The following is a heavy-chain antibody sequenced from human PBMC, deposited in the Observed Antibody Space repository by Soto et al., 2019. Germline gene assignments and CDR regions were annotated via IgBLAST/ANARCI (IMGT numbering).Heavy chain of an antibody. CDR2: ISSSGSTI. CDR1: GFTFSDYY. J-gene: IGHJ4*02. V-gene: IGHV3-11*01. Sequence: GGSLRLSCAASGFTFSDYYMSWIRQAPGKGLEWVSYISSSGSTIYYADSVKGRFTISRDNAKNSLYLQMNSLRAEDTAVYYCATSRNIPASSYWGQGTQVTVSS. CDR3: ATSRNIPASSY. D-gene: IGHD2-2*01.